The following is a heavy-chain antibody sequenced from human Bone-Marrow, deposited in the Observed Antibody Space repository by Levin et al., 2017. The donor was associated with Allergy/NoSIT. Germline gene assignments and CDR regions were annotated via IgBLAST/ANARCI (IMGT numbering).Heavy chain of an antibody. Sequence: PWASVKVSCKASGYTLSSYYMHWVRQAPGQGLEWMGTVNPSAGSTTYPQKFQGRVTMTRDTSTSTVYMALSSLRSEDTAVYYCARGRADRGFDPWGQGTLVTVSS. J-gene: IGHJ5*02. CDR1: GYTLSSYY. CDR2: VNPSAGST. CDR3: ARGRADRGFDP. D-gene: IGHD1-14*01. V-gene: IGHV1-46*01.